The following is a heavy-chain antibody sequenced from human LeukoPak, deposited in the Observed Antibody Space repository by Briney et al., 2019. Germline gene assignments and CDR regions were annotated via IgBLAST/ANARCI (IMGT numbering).Heavy chain of an antibody. CDR3: VRDASRDGAPDAMGG. V-gene: IGHV4-59*01. Sequence: SETLSLTCTVSGDSINTYFWSWIREPPGQGLEGIGHIQYSRSTTDNPSLDSPVTMSTDPSKPPLSMNLGSVAASHPAAYPCVRDASRDGAPDAMGGCGQGTTVTV. D-gene: IGHD5-24*01. J-gene: IGHJ6*02. CDR1: GDSINTYF. CDR2: IQYSRST.